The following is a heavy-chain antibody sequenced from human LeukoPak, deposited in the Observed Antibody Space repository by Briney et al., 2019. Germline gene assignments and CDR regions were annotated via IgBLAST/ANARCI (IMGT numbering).Heavy chain of an antibody. J-gene: IGHJ6*02. V-gene: IGHV3-30-3*01. D-gene: IGHD1-14*01. CDR1: GFTFSSYA. Sequence: PGGSLRPSCAASGFTFSSYAMHWVCQAPGKGLEWVAVISYDGSNKYYADSVKGRFTISRDNSKNTLYLQMNSLRAEDTAVYYCAREGRKSFGMDVWGQGTTVTVSS. CDR2: ISYDGSNK. CDR3: AREGRKSFGMDV.